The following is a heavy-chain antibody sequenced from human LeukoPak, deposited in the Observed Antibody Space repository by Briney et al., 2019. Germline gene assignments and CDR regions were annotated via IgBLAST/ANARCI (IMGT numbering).Heavy chain of an antibody. V-gene: IGHV3-21*05. J-gene: IGHJ4*02. Sequence: GGSLRLSCAASGFTFTSYSMNWVPRAPGKGLEWVSYISPSSSDIHYADSVKGRFTISRDNANNSLYLQMNSLRAEDTAVYYCASPMGAARTLIDYWGQGTLVTVSS. CDR3: ASPMGAARTLIDY. CDR1: GFTFTSYS. CDR2: ISPSSSDI. D-gene: IGHD6-6*01.